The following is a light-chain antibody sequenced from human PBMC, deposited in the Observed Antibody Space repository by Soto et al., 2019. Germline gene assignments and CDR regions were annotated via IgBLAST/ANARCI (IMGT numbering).Light chain of an antibody. CDR3: QKYGSSPWT. CDR2: GAT. Sequence: EIVLTQSPGTLSLSPGERATLSCRASQSVSSNYLAWYQQKPGQAPRLLIYGATSRATGIPERFSGRGSGTDFTLTVSRLEPEDFAVYYCQKYGSSPWTFGQGTTVEIK. CDR1: QSVSSNY. V-gene: IGKV3-20*01. J-gene: IGKJ1*01.